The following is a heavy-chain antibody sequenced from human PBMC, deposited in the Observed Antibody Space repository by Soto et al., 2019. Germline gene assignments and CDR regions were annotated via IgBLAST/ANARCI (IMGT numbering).Heavy chain of an antibody. D-gene: IGHD2-21*01. J-gene: IGHJ5*02. CDR3: ARLRIATNNYKWFDP. Sequence: KTLETLSLTCSVSGAALNSGNYYWSWIRQVPGKGLEWIGHIYVTGAVDYNPSLRDRITISQDTSERQFSLNLRLVTAADTAVYYCARLRIATNNYKWFDPWGQGTLVTVSS. CDR2: IYVTGAV. V-gene: IGHV4-31*03. CDR1: GAALNSGNYY.